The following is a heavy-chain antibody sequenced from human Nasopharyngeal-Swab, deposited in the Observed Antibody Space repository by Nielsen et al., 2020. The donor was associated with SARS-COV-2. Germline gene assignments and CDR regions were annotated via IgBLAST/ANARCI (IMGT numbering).Heavy chain of an antibody. J-gene: IGHJ6*02. V-gene: IGHV3-9*01. Sequence: LSLTCAASGFTFDDYAMHWVRQAPGKGLEWVSGISWNSGSIGYADSVKGRFTISRDNAKNSLYLQMNSLRAEDTALYYCAKERYGDYDYGMDVWGQGTTVTVSS. CDR2: ISWNSGSI. D-gene: IGHD4-17*01. CDR1: GFTFDDYA. CDR3: AKERYGDYDYGMDV.